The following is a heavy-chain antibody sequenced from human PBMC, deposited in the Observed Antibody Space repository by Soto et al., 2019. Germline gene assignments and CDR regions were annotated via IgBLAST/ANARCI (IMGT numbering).Heavy chain of an antibody. V-gene: IGHV4-38-2*01. D-gene: IGHD3-16*02. CDR1: GYSISSGYC. J-gene: IGHJ5*02. CDR3: ARMITFGGVIVRNWFDP. Sequence: PSETLSLTCAVSGYSISSGYCWGWIRQPPGKGLEWIGSIYHSGSTYYNPYLKSGVTISVDTSKNQFSLKLSSVTAADTDVYYCARMITFGGVIVRNWFDPWGQGTLVTVSS. CDR2: IYHSGST.